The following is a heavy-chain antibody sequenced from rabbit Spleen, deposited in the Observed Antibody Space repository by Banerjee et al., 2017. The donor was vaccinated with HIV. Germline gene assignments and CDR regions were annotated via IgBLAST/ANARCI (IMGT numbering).Heavy chain of an antibody. CDR1: GFDLSSSHY. CDR2: IRNSGIT. J-gene: IGHJ4*01. Sequence: QQQLEESGGGLVKPGGTLTLTCKASGFDLSSSHYMCWVRQAPGKGLELIACIRNSGITWYASWAKGRFTISKSTTLNTVTLQMTSLTAADTATYFCARDVDSDRYLECFNLWGPGTLVTVS. V-gene: IGHV1S43*01. D-gene: IGHD1-1*01. CDR3: ARDVDSDRYLECFNL.